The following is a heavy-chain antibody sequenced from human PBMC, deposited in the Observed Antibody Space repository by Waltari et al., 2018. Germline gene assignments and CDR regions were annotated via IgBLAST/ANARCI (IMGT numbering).Heavy chain of an antibody. CDR1: GFTFTQYT. CDR3: ARGRYGAGSYSDYDY. D-gene: IGHD3-10*01. CDR2: ISSRGSAT. Sequence: EVQMLESGGGLVEPGGSLRLLCPTSGFTFTQYTMSWVRQTPTRGLEWVSYISSRGSATHYADSVRGRFTISRDSAKGSVYLQMNNLRADDAAMYYCARGRYGAGSYSDYDYWGQGTLVTVSS. J-gene: IGHJ4*02. V-gene: IGHV3-48*01.